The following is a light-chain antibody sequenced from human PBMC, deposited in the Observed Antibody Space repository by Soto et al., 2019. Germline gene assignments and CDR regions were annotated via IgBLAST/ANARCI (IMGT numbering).Light chain of an antibody. J-gene: IGLJ2*01. CDR2: EVS. Sequence: QSALTQPASVSGSPGQSITISCTGTSSDVGGYNYVSWYQQHPGKAPKVMIYEVSNRPSGVSNRFSGSKSGNTASLTISGLQAEDEADYYCSSYTSSITVVFGGGTKLTV. V-gene: IGLV2-14*01. CDR1: SSDVGGYNY. CDR3: SSYTSSITVV.